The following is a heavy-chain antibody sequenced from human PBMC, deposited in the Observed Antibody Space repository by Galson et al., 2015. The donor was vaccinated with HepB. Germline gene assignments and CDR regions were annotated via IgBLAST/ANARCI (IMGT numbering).Heavy chain of an antibody. D-gene: IGHD6-13*01. CDR3: ARHAGHYFDY. J-gene: IGHJ4*02. CDR2: IYLGGST. Sequence: TLSLTCAVSGGSISSSNWWSWVCQPPGQGLEWIGQIYLGGSTSYNPSLKSRVTISVDKSNNQFSLRLNSVTAADTAVYSCARHAGHYFDYWGQGALVTVSS. CDR1: GGSISSSNW. V-gene: IGHV4-4*01.